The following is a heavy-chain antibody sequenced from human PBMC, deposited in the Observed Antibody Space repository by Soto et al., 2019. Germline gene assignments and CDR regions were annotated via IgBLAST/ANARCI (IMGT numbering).Heavy chain of an antibody. CDR3: ARGDFWSGRKLDV. Sequence: SETLSLTCTVSGGSISSGDYYWSWIRQPPGKGLEWIGYIYYSGSTYYNPSLKSRVTISVDTSKNQFSLKLSSVTAADTAVYYCARGDFWSGRKLDVWGQGTTVTVSS. V-gene: IGHV4-30-4*02. CDR1: GGSISSGDYY. D-gene: IGHD3-3*01. J-gene: IGHJ6*02. CDR2: IYYSGST.